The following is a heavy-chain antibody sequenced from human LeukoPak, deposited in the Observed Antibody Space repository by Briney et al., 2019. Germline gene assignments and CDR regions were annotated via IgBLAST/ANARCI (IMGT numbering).Heavy chain of an antibody. Sequence: ASVKVSCKASGYTFTSYDFNWVRQATGQRPEWMGWMSPNSGDTGYAQKFQDRVTMTRNTSISTAYVELSSLRSDDTAVYYCARGPPNWGYDYWGPGTLVTVSS. V-gene: IGHV1-8*01. D-gene: IGHD7-27*01. CDR1: GYTFTSYD. J-gene: IGHJ4*02. CDR2: MSPNSGDT. CDR3: ARGPPNWGYDY.